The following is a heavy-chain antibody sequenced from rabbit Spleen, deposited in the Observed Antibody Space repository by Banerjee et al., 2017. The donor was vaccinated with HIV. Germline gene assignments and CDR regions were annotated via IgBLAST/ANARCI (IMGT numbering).Heavy chain of an antibody. J-gene: IGHJ6*01. CDR1: GFSFSSSYY. CDR2: IHSGSSGDT. Sequence: QSLEESGGDLVKPGASLTVTCTASGFSFSSSYYMCWVRQAPGKGLEWIACIHSGSSGDTYYASWAKGRFTISKTSSTTVTLQMTSLTAADTATYFCARDTSSSFSSYGMDLWGPGTLVTVS. CDR3: ARDTSSSFSSYGMDL. V-gene: IGHV1S40*01. D-gene: IGHD1-1*01.